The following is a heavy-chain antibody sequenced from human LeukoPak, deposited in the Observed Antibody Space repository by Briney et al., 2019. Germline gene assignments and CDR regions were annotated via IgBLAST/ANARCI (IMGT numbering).Heavy chain of an antibody. V-gene: IGHV4-31*03. CDR3: ARVGEADTNYDILTGIDY. CDR2: IYYSGST. Sequence: SQTLSLTCTVSGGSISSGGYYWSWIRQHPGKGLEWIGYIYYSGSTYYNPSLKSRVTISVDTSKNQFSLKLSSVTAADTAVYYCARVGEADTNYDILTGIDYWGQGTLVTVSS. J-gene: IGHJ4*02. D-gene: IGHD3-9*01. CDR1: GGSISSGGYY.